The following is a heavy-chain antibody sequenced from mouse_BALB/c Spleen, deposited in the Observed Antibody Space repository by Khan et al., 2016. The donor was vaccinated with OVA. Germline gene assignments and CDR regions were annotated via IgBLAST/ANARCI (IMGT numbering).Heavy chain of an antibody. CDR3: ARERGSAMDY. V-gene: IGHV3-5*02. Sequence: EVQLQESGPGLVKPSQTVSLTCTVTGISITTGNYRWSWIRQFPGNKLECIGYIYYSGTITYNPSLTSRTTITRDTSKNQFFLAMNSLTAEDTATYYCARERGSAMDYWCQGTTVTVSS. CDR1: GISITTGNYR. J-gene: IGHJ4*01. CDR2: IYYSGTI.